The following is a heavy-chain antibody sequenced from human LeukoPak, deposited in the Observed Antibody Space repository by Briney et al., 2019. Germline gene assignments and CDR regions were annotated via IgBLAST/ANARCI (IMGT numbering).Heavy chain of an antibody. CDR3: AKGVGGYTIGYYFDY. CDR1: GFTFNTYG. CDR2: ISYDAGNK. D-gene: IGHD5-18*01. V-gene: IGHV3-30*18. J-gene: IGHJ4*02. Sequence: PGRSLRLSCAASGFTFNTYGMHWVRQAPGKGLEWVAVISYDAGNKNYADPVKGRFTISRDYSKNTVYLQMNSLRAEDTAVYFCAKGVGGYTIGYYFDYWGQGTPVTVSS.